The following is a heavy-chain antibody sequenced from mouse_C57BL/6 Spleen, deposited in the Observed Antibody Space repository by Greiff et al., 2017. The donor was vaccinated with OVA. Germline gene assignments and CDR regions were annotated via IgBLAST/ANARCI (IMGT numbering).Heavy chain of an antibody. CDR1: GFTFSSYG. V-gene: IGHV5-6*01. J-gene: IGHJ2*01. CDR2: ISSGGSYN. CDR3: ARHGDYGSSIDY. D-gene: IGHD1-1*01. Sequence: EVKLMESGGDLVKPGGSLKLSCAASGFTFSSYGMSWVRQTPDKRLEWVATISSGGSYNYYPDSVKGRFTISRDNAKNTLYLQMSSLKSEDTAMYYCARHGDYGSSIDYWGQGTTLTVSS.